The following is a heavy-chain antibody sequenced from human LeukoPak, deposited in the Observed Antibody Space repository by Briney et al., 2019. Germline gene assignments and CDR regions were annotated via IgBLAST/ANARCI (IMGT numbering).Heavy chain of an antibody. CDR3: ARGVRYGAPPDY. D-gene: IGHD4-17*01. V-gene: IGHV4-4*07. CDR2: IYTSGST. Sequence: SETLSLTCTVSGGSISSYYWSWIRQPAGKGLEWIGRIYTSGSTNYNPSLKSRVTISVDESKNQFSLKLSSVTAADTAVYYCARGVRYGAPPDYWGQGTLVTVSS. J-gene: IGHJ4*02. CDR1: GGSISSYY.